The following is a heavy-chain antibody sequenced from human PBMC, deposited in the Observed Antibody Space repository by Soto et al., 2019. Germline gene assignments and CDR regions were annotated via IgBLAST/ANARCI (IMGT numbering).Heavy chain of an antibody. CDR2: IYYSGDT. V-gene: IGHV4-28*01. D-gene: IGHD3-22*01. J-gene: IGHJ2*01. CDR3: AWTTYYDSSGYSSNWHFDL. Sequence: QVQLQESGPGLVKPSDTLSLTCAVSGYSISSSNWWGWIRQPPGKGLEWIGYIYYSGDTFYNPSLKSRVSMSVGTSKNQFALKLSSVTAVDTAVYYCAWTTYYDSSGYSSNWHFDLWGRGTLVTVSS. CDR1: GYSISSSNW.